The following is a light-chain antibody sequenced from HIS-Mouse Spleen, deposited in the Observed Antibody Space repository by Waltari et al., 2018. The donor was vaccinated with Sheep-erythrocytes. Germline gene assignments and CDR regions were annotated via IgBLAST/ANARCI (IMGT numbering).Light chain of an antibody. J-gene: IGLJ2*01. V-gene: IGLV2-18*01. CDR3: SLYTSSSTLV. Sequence: QSALTQPPSVSGSPGQSVTISCTGTSSDVGSYHRLSGYQQPPGTAPKLMIYEVSNRPSGVPDRFSGSKSGDTASLTISGLQAEDEADYYCSLYTSSSTLVFGGGTKLTVL. CDR1: SSDVGSYHR. CDR2: EVS.